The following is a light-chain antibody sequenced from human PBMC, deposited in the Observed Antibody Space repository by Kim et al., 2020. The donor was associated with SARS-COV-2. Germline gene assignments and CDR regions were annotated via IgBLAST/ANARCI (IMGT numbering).Light chain of an antibody. V-gene: IGLV3-19*01. J-gene: IGLJ2*01. CDR1: SLRRYY. Sequence: SSELTQDPAVSVALGQTVRITCQGDSLRRYYATWYQQKPGQATILVIYGKNNRPSGIPDRFSGYSSGNTASLTITGTQAGDEADYYCNSRDSNDNVVFGGGTQLTVL. CDR2: GKN. CDR3: NSRDSNDNVV.